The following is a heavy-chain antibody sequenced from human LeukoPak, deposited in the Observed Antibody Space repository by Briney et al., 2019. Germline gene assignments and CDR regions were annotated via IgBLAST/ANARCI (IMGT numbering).Heavy chain of an antibody. CDR2: ISGSGGST. Sequence: PGGSLRLSCAASGFTFSSYAMGWVRQAPGKGLEWVSAISGSGGSTYYADSVKGRFTISRDNSKNTLYLQMNSLRAEDTAVYYCAKGWNYYGSGSYYNPYFDYWGQGTLVTVSS. CDR1: GFTFSSYA. CDR3: AKGWNYYGSGSYYNPYFDY. J-gene: IGHJ4*02. V-gene: IGHV3-23*01. D-gene: IGHD3-10*01.